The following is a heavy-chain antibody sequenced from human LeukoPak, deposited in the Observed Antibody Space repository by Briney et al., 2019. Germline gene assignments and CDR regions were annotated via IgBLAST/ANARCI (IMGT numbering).Heavy chain of an antibody. CDR2: IIPLFGTA. J-gene: IGHJ5*02. CDR1: GGTFSSYA. V-gene: IGHV1-69*13. Sequence: GASVKVSCKASGGTFSSYAISWVRQAPGQGLEWMGGIIPLFGTANYAQRFQGRVTITADESTSTAYMELSSLRSEDTAVYYCARGEDGVTTWFDPWGQGTLVTVSS. D-gene: IGHD4-17*01. CDR3: ARGEDGVTTWFDP.